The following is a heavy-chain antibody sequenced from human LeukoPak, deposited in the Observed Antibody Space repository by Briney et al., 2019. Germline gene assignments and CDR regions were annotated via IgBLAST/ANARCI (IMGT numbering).Heavy chain of an antibody. CDR3: ARGAMVRGANYYFDY. D-gene: IGHD3-10*01. Sequence: PGGSLRLSCTASGFAFGDYGTTWVRQAPGKGLEWVSFIRSMAHGGTTEYAASVKGRFTISRDDSKGIAYLQMSSLKTGDTAVYYCARGAMVRGANYYFDYWGQGALVTVSS. CDR2: IRSMAHGGTT. CDR1: GFAFGDYG. J-gene: IGHJ4*02. V-gene: IGHV3-49*04.